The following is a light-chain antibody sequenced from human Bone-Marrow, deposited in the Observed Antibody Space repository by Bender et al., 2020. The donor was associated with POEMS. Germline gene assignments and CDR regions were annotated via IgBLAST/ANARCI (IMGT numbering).Light chain of an antibody. CDR1: SGHNNYDSGLSTYG. CDR2: INSDGSH. J-gene: IGLJ3*02. CDR3: QTWATAAWV. Sequence: QLVLTQSPSASASLGGSVRLTCTLTSGHNNYDSGLSTYGIAWHQQQPGKGPRYLMRINSDGSHTNGDGIPDRFSGSRSGAERYLTISSLQSEDEADYYCQTWATAAWVFGGGTKLTVL. V-gene: IGLV4-69*01.